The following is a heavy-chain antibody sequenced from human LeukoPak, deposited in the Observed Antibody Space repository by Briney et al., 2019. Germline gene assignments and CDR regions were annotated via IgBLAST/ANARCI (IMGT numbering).Heavy chain of an antibody. Sequence: SVRVSCKASGGTFSSYAISWVRQAPGQGLEWMGGIIPIFGTANYAQKFQGRVTITADESTSTAYMELSSLRSEDTAVYYCASLGDGYNAGFDYWGQGTLVTVSS. CDR2: IIPIFGTA. CDR1: GGTFSSYA. J-gene: IGHJ4*02. D-gene: IGHD5-24*01. V-gene: IGHV1-69*01. CDR3: ASLGDGYNAGFDY.